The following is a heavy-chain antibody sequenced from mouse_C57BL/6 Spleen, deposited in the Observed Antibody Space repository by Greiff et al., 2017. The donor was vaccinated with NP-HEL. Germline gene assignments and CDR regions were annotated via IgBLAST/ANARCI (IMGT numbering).Heavy chain of an antibody. V-gene: IGHV1-69*01. CDR3: ARWDTTGYFDY. D-gene: IGHD1-1*01. CDR1: GYTFTSYW. Sequence: VQVVESGAELVMPGASVKLSCKASGYTFTSYWMHWVKQRPGQGLEWIGEIDPSDSYTNYNQKFKGKSTLTVDKSSSTAYMQLSSLTSEDSAVYYCARWDTTGYFDYWGQGTTLTVSS. J-gene: IGHJ2*01. CDR2: IDPSDSYT.